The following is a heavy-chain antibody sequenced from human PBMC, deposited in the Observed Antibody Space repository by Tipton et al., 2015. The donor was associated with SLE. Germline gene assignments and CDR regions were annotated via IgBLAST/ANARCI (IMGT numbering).Heavy chain of an antibody. CDR1: GYSISSGYY. CDR3: ARGSSSWDFDY. J-gene: IGHJ4*02. CDR2: IYHSGST. V-gene: IGHV4-38-2*01. D-gene: IGHD6-13*01. Sequence: TLSLTCAVSGYSISSGYYWGWIRQPPGEGLEWIGSIYHSGSTYYNPSLKSRVTISVDTSKNQFSLKLSSVTAADTAVYYCARGSSSWDFDYWGQGTLVTVSS.